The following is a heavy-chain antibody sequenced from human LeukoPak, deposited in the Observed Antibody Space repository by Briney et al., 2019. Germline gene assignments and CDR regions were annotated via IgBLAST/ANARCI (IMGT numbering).Heavy chain of an antibody. V-gene: IGHV4-59*01. CDR2: IYYSGGT. CDR1: GGSIRRFY. Sequence: SETLSLTCTVSGGSIRRFYWLWIRQPPGKGLEWIGYIYYSGGTNSNPSLRSRLTMSVDTSKNQVSLKLNSVTAADTAIYYCARRAAAVGTFYMDVWGEGTTVTVSS. D-gene: IGHD6-13*01. J-gene: IGHJ6*03. CDR3: ARRAAAVGTFYMDV.